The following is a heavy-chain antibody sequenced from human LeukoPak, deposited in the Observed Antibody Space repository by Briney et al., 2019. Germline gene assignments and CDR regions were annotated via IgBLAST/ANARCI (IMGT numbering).Heavy chain of an antibody. CDR2: ISAYNGNT. D-gene: IGHD3-22*01. Sequence: ASVKVSCKASGYTFTSYGISWVRQAPGQGLEWMGWISAYNGNTNYAQKFQGRVTMTRDTSISTAYMELSRLRSDDTAVYYCARDRRVDYYDSSGYSYYYYYMDVWGKGTTVTVSS. J-gene: IGHJ6*03. CDR1: GYTFTSYG. CDR3: ARDRRVDYYDSSGYSYYYYYMDV. V-gene: IGHV1-18*01.